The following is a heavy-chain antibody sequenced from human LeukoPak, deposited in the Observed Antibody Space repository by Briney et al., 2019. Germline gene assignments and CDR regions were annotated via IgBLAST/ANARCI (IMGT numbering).Heavy chain of an antibody. V-gene: IGHV3-23*01. D-gene: IGHD5-18*01. J-gene: IGHJ4*02. CDR3: ATGIATATFDY. CDR2: INSAGST. CDR1: GFTFSTSG. Sequence: GGSLRLSCAASGFTFSTSGMNWVRQAPGKGLEWVSGINSAGSTYYADSVKGRFAISRDNSKSALDLRMNNLRADDTAVYYCATGIATATFDYWGRGTLVTVSS.